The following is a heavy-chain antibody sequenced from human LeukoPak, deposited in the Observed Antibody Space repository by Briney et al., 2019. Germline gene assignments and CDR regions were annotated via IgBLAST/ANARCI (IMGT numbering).Heavy chain of an antibody. CDR1: GFTFSSYS. CDR3: AREGDSRGYYHDY. Sequence: GGSLRLSCAASGFTFSSYSMNWVRQAAGKGLEWISYISSSSSIIYYADSVKGRFTISRDNAQSSMYLQMNSLRAEDTAVYYCAREGDSRGYYHDYWGQGTLFTVSS. CDR2: ISSSSSII. J-gene: IGHJ4*02. D-gene: IGHD3-22*01. V-gene: IGHV3-48*01.